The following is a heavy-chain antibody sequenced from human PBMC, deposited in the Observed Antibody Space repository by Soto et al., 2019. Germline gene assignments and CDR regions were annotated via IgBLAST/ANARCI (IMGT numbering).Heavy chain of an antibody. CDR2: IYYSGIT. Sequence: QVQLQESGPGLVKPSETLSLTCTVSGGSISTYYWSWIRQPPGKGLEWIGYIYYSGITNYNPTLKGRVTMSVNTSKNQVSMNLSSVTAADTAVYYCASRAAIYFDYWGQGTLVTVSS. CDR1: GGSISTYY. V-gene: IGHV4-59*08. J-gene: IGHJ4*02. CDR3: ASRAAIYFDY.